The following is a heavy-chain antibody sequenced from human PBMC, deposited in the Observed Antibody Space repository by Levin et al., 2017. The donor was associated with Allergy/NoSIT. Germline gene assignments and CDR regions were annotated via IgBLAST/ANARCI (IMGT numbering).Heavy chain of an antibody. J-gene: IGHJ4*02. V-gene: IGHV1-69*02. D-gene: IGHD6-19*01. Sequence: ASVNVSCKASGGTFSSYTISWVRQAPGQGLEWMGRIIPILGIANYAQKFQGRVTITADKSTSTAYMELSSLRSEDTAVYYCVQWLVLGGSRKNDYWGQGTLVTVSS. CDR3: VQWLVLGGSRKNDY. CDR1: GGTFSSYT. CDR2: IIPILGIA.